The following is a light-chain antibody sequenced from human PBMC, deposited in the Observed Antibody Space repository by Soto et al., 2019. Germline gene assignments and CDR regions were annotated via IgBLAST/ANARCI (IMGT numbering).Light chain of an antibody. V-gene: IGLV2-8*01. CDR2: EVS. CDR1: SSDVGAYNH. Sequence: QSALTQPASVSGSPGQSITISCTGTSSDVGAYNHVSWYQQHPGKVPKVMIYEVSERPSGVPDRFSGSKSGNTASLTVSGLQAEDEAHYYCNSYAGTSNVFGTGTKLTVL. CDR3: NSYAGTSNV. J-gene: IGLJ1*01.